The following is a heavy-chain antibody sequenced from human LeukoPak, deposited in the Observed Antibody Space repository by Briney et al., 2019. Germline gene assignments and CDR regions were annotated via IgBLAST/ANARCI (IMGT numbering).Heavy chain of an antibody. V-gene: IGHV4-59*01. D-gene: IGHD1-26*01. Sequence: AETLSLTCTVSGGSISTYYWSWIRQPPGKGLEWIGYLYYSGSTNYNPSLKSRVTISVDTSKNQFSLKLSSVTAADTAVYYCARVEVDRDSGSYTFDYWGQGTLVTVSS. CDR2: LYYSGST. CDR1: GGSISTYY. CDR3: ARVEVDRDSGSYTFDY. J-gene: IGHJ4*02.